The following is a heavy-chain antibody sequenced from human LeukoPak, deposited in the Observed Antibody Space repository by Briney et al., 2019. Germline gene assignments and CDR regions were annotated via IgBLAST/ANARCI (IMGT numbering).Heavy chain of an antibody. V-gene: IGHV4-39*01. CDR2: IYYSGST. CDR1: GESFSNYY. CDR3: ARRPKEQWLTPFDY. D-gene: IGHD6-19*01. J-gene: IGHJ4*02. Sequence: SETLSLTCSVYGESFSNYYWSRIRQPPGKGLEWIGSIYYSGSTYYNPSLKSRVTISVDTSKNQFSLKLSSVTAADTAVYYCARRPKEQWLTPFDYWGQGTLVTVSS.